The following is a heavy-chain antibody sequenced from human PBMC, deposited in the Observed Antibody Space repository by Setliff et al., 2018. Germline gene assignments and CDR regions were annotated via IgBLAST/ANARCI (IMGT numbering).Heavy chain of an antibody. CDR1: GFNLSSYW. J-gene: IGHJ4*02. CDR3: AREPTVTTLDY. D-gene: IGHD4-4*01. V-gene: IGHV3-7*01. CDR2: IQEHGSQI. Sequence: PGGSLRLSCAASGFNLSSYWMTWVRQAPGKGLEWVANIQEHGSQINYMDSLKGRFTISRDNAKNSLYLQMTSLRAEDTAVYYCAREPTVTTLDYWGQGTLVTVSS.